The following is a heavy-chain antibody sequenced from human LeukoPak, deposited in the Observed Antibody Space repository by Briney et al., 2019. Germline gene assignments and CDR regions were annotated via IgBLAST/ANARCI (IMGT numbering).Heavy chain of an antibody. CDR2: IWYDGSNK. J-gene: IGHJ4*02. D-gene: IGHD2/OR15-2a*01. Sequence: GRALRLSCAVSGFTFSSHVMHWVRQAPGKGLEWVAVIWYDGSNKYYADSVKGRFTISRDNPKNTLYLQMNSLRAEDTAVYSCARDGIYGSFDYWGQGTLVTVSS. CDR1: GFTFSSHV. V-gene: IGHV3-33*01. CDR3: ARDGIYGSFDY.